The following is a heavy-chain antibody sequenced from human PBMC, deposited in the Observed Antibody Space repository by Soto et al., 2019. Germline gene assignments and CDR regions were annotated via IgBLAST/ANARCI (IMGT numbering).Heavy chain of an antibody. CDR1: GGTFSSYA. CDR3: ARNHGALGPFDL. V-gene: IGHV1-69*12. J-gene: IGHJ5*02. D-gene: IGHD7-27*01. CDR2: IIPIFGTA. Sequence: QVQLVQSGAEVKKPGSSVKVSCKASGGTFSSYAISWVRQAPGQGLEWIGGIIPIFGTANYAQKCQGRVTITEDEYTSTAYMELSSLRSEDTAVYYCARNHGALGPFDLWVQGTMVTVSS.